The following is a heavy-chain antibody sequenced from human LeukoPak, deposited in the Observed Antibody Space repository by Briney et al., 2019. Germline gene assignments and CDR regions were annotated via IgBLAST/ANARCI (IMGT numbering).Heavy chain of an antibody. D-gene: IGHD4-11*01. V-gene: IGHV1-3*01. CDR1: GCTFTSYA. CDR3: ARDDFSTYPGLNYFDY. Sequence: ASVKVSCKASGCTFTSYAMHWVRQAPGQRLEWMGWTNVGNDYTESSQKFQDRLTITSDTTATTVYMELSSLRSEDTAVYYCARDDFSTYPGLNYFDYWGQGSLVTVSS. J-gene: IGHJ4*02. CDR2: TNVGNDYT.